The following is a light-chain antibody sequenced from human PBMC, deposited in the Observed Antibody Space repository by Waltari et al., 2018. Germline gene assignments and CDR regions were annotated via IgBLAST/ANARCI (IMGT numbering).Light chain of an antibody. CDR3: QQYGNSPWT. V-gene: IGKV3-20*01. CDR2: DAS. CDR1: QSVRSRY. Sequence: EIVLTQSPGTLSLSPGERATLSCRASQSVRSRYLAWYQQKPGQAPRLLIHDASRRAPGIPDRFSGSGSGTDFTLTITGLEPEDFAVYYCQQYGNSPWTFAQGTKVEIK. J-gene: IGKJ1*01.